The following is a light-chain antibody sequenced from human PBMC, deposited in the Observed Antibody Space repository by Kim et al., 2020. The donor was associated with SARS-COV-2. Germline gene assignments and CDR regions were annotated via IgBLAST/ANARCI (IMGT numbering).Light chain of an antibody. Sequence: ASEEDRVTIPCRAGQDISNYLAWFQLKPGKAPKLLIYAASALQPGVPSRFSGSGSGTDFTLTVTSLQPEDVATYYCQKCDSAPWTFGQGTKVDIK. CDR1: QDISNY. CDR2: AAS. V-gene: IGKV1-27*01. CDR3: QKCDSAPWT. J-gene: IGKJ1*01.